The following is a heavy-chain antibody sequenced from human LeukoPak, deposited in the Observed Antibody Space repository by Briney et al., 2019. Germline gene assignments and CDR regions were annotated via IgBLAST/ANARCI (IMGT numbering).Heavy chain of an antibody. CDR3: AGGQWELQNWFDP. CDR1: GYTFTSYS. V-gene: IGHV1-18*01. Sequence: ASVKVSYKASGYTFTSYSITWVRQAPGQGLEWMGWIGAYNGKTNYAQKLQGRVTLTTDTFTSTAYMELRSLRSDDTAVYYCAGGQWELQNWFDPWGQGALVTVSS. D-gene: IGHD1-26*01. J-gene: IGHJ5*02. CDR2: IGAYNGKT.